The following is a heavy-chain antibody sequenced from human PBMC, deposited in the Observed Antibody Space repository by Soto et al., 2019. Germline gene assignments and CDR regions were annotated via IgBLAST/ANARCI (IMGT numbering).Heavy chain of an antibody. D-gene: IGHD2-21*02. J-gene: IGHJ4*02. CDR1: GYTFTDYY. V-gene: IGHV1-46*03. CDR3: ARGGSLVVVTAPFDY. CDR2: INPSGGYT. Sequence: QVRLVQSGPEVKKPGASVKVSCKASGYTFTDYYMNWVRQAPGQGLEWMGVINPSGGYTTYGQRFLGRLRMTRDTSTNTVYMELSGLRFEDTAVYYCARGGSLVVVTAPFDYWGQGSLVIVSS.